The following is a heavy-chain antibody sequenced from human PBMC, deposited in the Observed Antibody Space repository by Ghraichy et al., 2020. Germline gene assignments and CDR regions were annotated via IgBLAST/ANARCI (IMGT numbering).Heavy chain of an antibody. Sequence: ASVKVSCKASGYTFTRYYINWVRQATGQGLEWMGWMNPNSGNTGYPQKFQGRVTMTRNTSISTAYMELSSLRSEDTAVYYCARAPRGGRQNWFDPWRQGMLVTVYS. J-gene: IGHJ5*02. CDR2: MNPNSGNT. CDR3: ARAPRGGRQNWFDP. CDR1: GYTFTRYY. V-gene: IGHV1-8*01.